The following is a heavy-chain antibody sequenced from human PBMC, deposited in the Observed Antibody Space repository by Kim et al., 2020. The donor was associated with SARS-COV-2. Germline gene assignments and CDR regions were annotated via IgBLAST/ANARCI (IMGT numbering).Heavy chain of an antibody. CDR2: INTNTGNP. V-gene: IGHV7-4-1*02. Sequence: ASVKVSCKASGYTFTSYAMHWVRQAPGQGLEWMGWINTNTGNPTYAQSFTGRVVFSYDISVSTAYLQISSLKVEDTAGYYCARDGGSCDGYYYGIVVWG. J-gene: IGHJ6*02. CDR3: ARDGGSCDGYYYGIVV. D-gene: IGHD2-15*01. CDR1: GYTFTSYA.